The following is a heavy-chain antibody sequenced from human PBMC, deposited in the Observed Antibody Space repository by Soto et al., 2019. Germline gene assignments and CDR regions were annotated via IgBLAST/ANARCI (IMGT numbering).Heavy chain of an antibody. Sequence: TLSLTCAVYGGSFSGYYWSWIRQPPGKGLEWIGEINHSGRTNYNPSLKSRVTISVDTSKNQFSLKLSSVTAADTAVYYCARGASYRQLVYWGQGTLVTVSS. CDR3: ARGASYRQLVY. CDR2: INHSGRT. CDR1: GGSFSGYY. V-gene: IGHV4-34*01. D-gene: IGHD6-6*01. J-gene: IGHJ4*02.